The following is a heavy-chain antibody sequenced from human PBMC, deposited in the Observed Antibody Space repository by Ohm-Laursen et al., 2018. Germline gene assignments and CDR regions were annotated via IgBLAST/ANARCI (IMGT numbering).Heavy chain of an antibody. CDR2: IKQDASEK. V-gene: IGHV3-7*01. CDR1: GFTFSSYW. Sequence: SLRLSCAASGFTFSSYWMSWVRQAPGKGLEWVANIKQDASEKYYVDSVKGRFIISRDNAKNSLYLQMNSLRAEDTAVYYCARAGILRWPEYFQHWGQGTLVTVSS. J-gene: IGHJ1*01. D-gene: IGHD4-23*01. CDR3: ARAGILRWPEYFQH.